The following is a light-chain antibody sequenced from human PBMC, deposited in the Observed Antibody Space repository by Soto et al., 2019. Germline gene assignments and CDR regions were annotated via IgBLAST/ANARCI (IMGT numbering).Light chain of an antibody. V-gene: IGKV3-20*01. J-gene: IGKJ5*01. CDR2: GAS. CDR3: QKYGSSPIN. Sequence: EIVLTQSPGTLSLSPGDRSTLSCEASQSVTSNYLAWYQQKPGQAPRLLIFGASIRATGIPDRFSGSGSGTDFTLTITRLEPEDFAVYYCQKYGSSPINFGQGTRLEIK. CDR1: QSVTSNY.